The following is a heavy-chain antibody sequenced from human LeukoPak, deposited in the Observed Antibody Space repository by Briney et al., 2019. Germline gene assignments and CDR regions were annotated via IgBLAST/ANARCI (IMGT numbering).Heavy chain of an antibody. D-gene: IGHD6-19*01. CDR1: GGSICSNY. CDR3: AKYGNSGWVIDY. Sequence: SETLSLTCTVSGGSICSNYWTWXXXXXXXXXXXIGYIYYTGGTNYNPSLKSRVTISVDTSKNQFSLKLSSVTAADTAVYFCAKYGNSGWVIDYWGQGTLVTVSS. J-gene: IGHJ4*02. CDR2: IYYTGGT. V-gene: IGHV4-59*08.